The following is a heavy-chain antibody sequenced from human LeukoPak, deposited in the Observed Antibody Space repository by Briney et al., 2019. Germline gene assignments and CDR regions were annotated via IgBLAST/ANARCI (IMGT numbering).Heavy chain of an antibody. J-gene: IGHJ5*02. CDR1: GYTFTGYY. D-gene: IGHD2-15*01. V-gene: IGHV1-2*02. CDR3: ARDSGYCSGGSCYRVWFDP. CDR2: INPNSGGT. Sequence: ASVKVSCKASGYTFTGYYMHWVRQAPGQGLEWMGWINPNSGGTNYAQKFQGRVTMTRDTSISTAYMELSRPRSDDTAVYYCARDSGYCSGGSCYRVWFDPWGQGTLVTVSS.